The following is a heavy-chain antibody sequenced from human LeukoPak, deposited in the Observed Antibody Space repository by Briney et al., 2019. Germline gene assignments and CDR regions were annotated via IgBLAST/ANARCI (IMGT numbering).Heavy chain of an antibody. V-gene: IGHV1-2*02. CDR1: GYTFTGYY. J-gene: IGHJ5*02. CDR2: INPNSGGT. Sequence: ASVKVSCKASGYTFTGYYMHWVRQAPGQGLEWMGWINPNSGGTNYAQKFQGRVTMTRDTSISTAYMELSRLRSDDTAVYYCARVFSGWYNWFDPWGQGTLVTVSS. CDR3: ARVFSGWYNWFDP. D-gene: IGHD6-19*01.